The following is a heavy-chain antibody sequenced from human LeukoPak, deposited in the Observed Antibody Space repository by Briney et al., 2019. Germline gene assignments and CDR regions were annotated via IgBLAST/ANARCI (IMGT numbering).Heavy chain of an antibody. CDR1: GFTLSNYG. V-gene: IGHV3-30*02. J-gene: IGHJ4*02. CDR3: ARDLSGWYGGYFDY. Sequence: PGGSLRLSCAESGFTLSNYGLHWVRQAPGKGLEWVAFIRYDGSNTHYADSVKGRFTISRDTSRNTLYLQMNSLRAEDTAVYYCARDLSGWYGGYFDYWGQGTLVTVSP. D-gene: IGHD6-19*01. CDR2: IRYDGSNT.